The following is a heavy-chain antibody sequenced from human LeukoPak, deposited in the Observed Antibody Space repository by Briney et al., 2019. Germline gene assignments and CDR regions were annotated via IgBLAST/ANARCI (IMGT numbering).Heavy chain of an antibody. CDR1: GFTFSSYG. Sequence: QPGRSLRLSCAAFGFTFSSYGMSWVRQAPGKGLEWVSSISDSGSSTYYADSVKGRFTISRDNSKNTLYLQINSLRAEDTAVYYCAKGGAVSSKSIIMVRGTRRYYYNMDVWGKGTTVTISS. CDR2: ISDSGSST. CDR3: AKGGAVSSKSIIMVRGTRRYYYNMDV. V-gene: IGHV3-23*01. D-gene: IGHD3-10*01. J-gene: IGHJ6*03.